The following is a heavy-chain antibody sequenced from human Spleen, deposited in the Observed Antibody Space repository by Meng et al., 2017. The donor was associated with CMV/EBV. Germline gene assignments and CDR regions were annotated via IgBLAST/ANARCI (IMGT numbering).Heavy chain of an antibody. CDR3: ARTSHSTGWYSYFDY. J-gene: IGHJ4*02. D-gene: IGHD6-19*01. CDR1: GFIFNIYS. V-gene: IGHV3-30*09. Sequence: GGSLRLSCAVSGFIFNIYSMHWVRQAPGKGLEWVAVISYDGSNKYYADSVKGRFAISRDNSKSTLYLQVNSLRAAATAVYYCARTSHSTGWYSYFDYWGQGTLVTVSS. CDR2: ISYDGSNK.